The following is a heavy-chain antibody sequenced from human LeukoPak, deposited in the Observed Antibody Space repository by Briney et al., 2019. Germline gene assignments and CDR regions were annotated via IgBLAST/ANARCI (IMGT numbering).Heavy chain of an antibody. D-gene: IGHD1-1*01. V-gene: IGHV1-69*06. CDR1: GGTFSSYA. CDR2: IIPIFGTA. Sequence: SVRVSCKASGGTFSSYAISWVRQAPGQGLEWMGGIIPIFGTANYAQKFQGRVTITADKSTSTAYTELSSLRSEDTAVYYCASGIMFGTTGTTHPKEYYYYGMDVWGKGTTVTVSS. J-gene: IGHJ6*04. CDR3: ASGIMFGTTGTTHPKEYYYYGMDV.